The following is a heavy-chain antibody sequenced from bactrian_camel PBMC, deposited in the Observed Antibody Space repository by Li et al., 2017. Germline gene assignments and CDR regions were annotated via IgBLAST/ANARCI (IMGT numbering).Heavy chain of an antibody. CDR1: VSSANDYC. Sequence: HVQLVESGGGSVQAGGSLRLSCAVSVSSANDYCLGWFRRLPGQEREGVAAIAGDGRTNYADSVKGRFTISRDGAKNIIALHMDSLKPEDTATYYCAAGWSFGVGTLPRRHYNYWGQGTQVTVS. D-gene: IGHD3*01. V-gene: IGHV3S53*01. CDR3: AAGWSFGVGTLPRRHYNY. CDR2: IAGDGRT. J-gene: IGHJ4*01.